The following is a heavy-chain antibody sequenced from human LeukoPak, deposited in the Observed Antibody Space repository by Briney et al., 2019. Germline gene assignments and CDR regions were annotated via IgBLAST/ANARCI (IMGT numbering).Heavy chain of an antibody. D-gene: IGHD1-26*01. CDR1: GYTFTSYG. CDR3: ARVLSGSLTYYYYYMDV. Sequence: APVKVSCKASGYTFTSYGISWVRQAPGQGLEWMGWISAYNGNTNYAQKLQGRVTMTTDTSTSTAYMELRSLRSDDTAVYYCARVLSGSLTYYYYYMDVWGKGTTVTISS. J-gene: IGHJ6*03. V-gene: IGHV1-18*01. CDR2: ISAYNGNT.